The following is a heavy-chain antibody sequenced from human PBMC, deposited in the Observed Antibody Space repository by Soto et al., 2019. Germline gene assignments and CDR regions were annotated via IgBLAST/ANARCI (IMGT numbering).Heavy chain of an antibody. Sequence: QITLKESGPTLVKPTQTLTLTCTFSGFSLSTSGVGVGWIRQPPGKALEWLALIYWDDDKRYSPSLKSRLTITKDNSKNQVVLTMTNMDPVDTATYYCAHKALLWFGVRTGWFDPWGQGTLVTVSS. CDR2: IYWDDDK. V-gene: IGHV2-5*02. CDR3: AHKALLWFGVRTGWFDP. D-gene: IGHD3-10*01. J-gene: IGHJ5*02. CDR1: GFSLSTSGVG.